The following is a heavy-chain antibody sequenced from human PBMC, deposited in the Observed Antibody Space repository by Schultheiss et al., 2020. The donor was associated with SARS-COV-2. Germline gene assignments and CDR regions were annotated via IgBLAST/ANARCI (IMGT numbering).Heavy chain of an antibody. Sequence: LRLSCTVSGGSISSGGYYWSWIRQHPGKGLEWIGYIYNSGSTNYNPSLKSRVTISVDRSKNQFSLKLSSVTAADTAVYYCARVRGRESWFDPWGQGTLVTVSS. J-gene: IGHJ5*02. CDR3: ARVRGRESWFDP. D-gene: IGHD3-10*01. CDR1: GGSISSGGYY. V-gene: IGHV4-31*03. CDR2: IYNSGST.